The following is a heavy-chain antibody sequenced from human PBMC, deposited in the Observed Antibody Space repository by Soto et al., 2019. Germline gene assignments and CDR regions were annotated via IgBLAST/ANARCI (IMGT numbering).Heavy chain of an antibody. CDR1: GFTFSNYN. CDR3: ARDSSSWDFDH. V-gene: IGHV3-48*04. Sequence: PGGSLRLSCAASGFTFSNYNMNWVRQAPGKGLEWVSYITYSGSTIYYTDSVKGRFTISRDNAKNSLYLQMNSLRGEDTAVYYCARDSSSWDFDHWGQGTPVTVSS. D-gene: IGHD6-13*01. J-gene: IGHJ4*02. CDR2: ITYSGSTI.